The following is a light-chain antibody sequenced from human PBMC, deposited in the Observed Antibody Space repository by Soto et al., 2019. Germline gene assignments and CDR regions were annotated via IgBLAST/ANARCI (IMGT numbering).Light chain of an antibody. CDR2: DVA. CDR3: SSYAGSNTNV. Sequence: QSALTQPRSVSGSPGQSVTISCTGTSSDVGSYNFVSWHQQHPGKAPKLMIYDVAKRPSGVPDRFSGSKSGNTASLTISGLQAEDEADYYCSSYAGSNTNVFGTGTKVTVL. V-gene: IGLV2-11*01. CDR1: SSDVGSYNF. J-gene: IGLJ1*01.